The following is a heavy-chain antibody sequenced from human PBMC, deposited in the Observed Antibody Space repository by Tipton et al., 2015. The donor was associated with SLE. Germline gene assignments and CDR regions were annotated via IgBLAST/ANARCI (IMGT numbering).Heavy chain of an antibody. Sequence: TLSLTCTVSGGSISSDYWTWIRQPPGKGLEWIGSIFYTGSTTYNPSLKSRLTMSVDTPKNQFSLKLTSVTAADTAVYYCARRMVQGGDALDIWGLGTLVTVSS. D-gene: IGHD3-10*01. CDR1: GGSISSDY. V-gene: IGHV4-59*01. J-gene: IGHJ3*02. CDR2: IFYTGST. CDR3: ARRMVQGGDALDI.